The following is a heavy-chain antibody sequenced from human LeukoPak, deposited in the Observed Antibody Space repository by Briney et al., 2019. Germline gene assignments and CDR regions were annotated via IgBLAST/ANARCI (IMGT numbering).Heavy chain of an antibody. V-gene: IGHV1-69*04. D-gene: IGHD5-24*01. J-gene: IGHJ4*02. CDR1: GGTFSSYA. CDR3: ARAKTERDGYNY. CDR2: IIPILGIA. Sequence: ASVKVSCKASGGTFSSYAISWVRQAPGQGLEWMGRIIPILGIANYAQKFQGRVTITADKSTSTACMELSSLRSEDTAVYYCARAKTERDGYNYWGQGTLVTVSS.